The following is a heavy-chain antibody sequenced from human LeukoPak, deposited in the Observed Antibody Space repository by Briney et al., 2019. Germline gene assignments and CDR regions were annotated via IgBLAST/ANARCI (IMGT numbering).Heavy chain of an antibody. CDR2: VSYTGRT. V-gene: IGHV4-59*01. D-gene: IGHD3-22*01. CDR1: GGSISSNY. CDR3: ARLLDYDNSGAPDIFDI. J-gene: IGHJ3*02. Sequence: SKTLSLTCSVSGGSISSNYWTWIRQSPGKGPEYIGHVSYTGRTRYNPSLQRRLTISLDTSNNHFSLQLTSVSAADTAVYYCARLLDYDNSGAPDIFDIWGQGTMVTVSS.